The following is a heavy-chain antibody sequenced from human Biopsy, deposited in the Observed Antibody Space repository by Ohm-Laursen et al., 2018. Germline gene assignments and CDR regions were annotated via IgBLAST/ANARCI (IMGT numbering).Heavy chain of an antibody. J-gene: IGHJ3*01. CDR2: ISPNSGGT. D-gene: IGHD3-9*01. CDR1: GYAVNDYF. V-gene: IGHV1-2*02. Sequence: ASVKISCKGSGYAVNDYFLHWLRQAPGQGPEWMGWISPNSGGTNYAQKFQGRVTMATDTSTSTVYLELRRLISDDTAVYYCARDILNRIAGLVARSDVFDVWGQGTLVTVSS. CDR3: ARDILNRIAGLVARSDVFDV.